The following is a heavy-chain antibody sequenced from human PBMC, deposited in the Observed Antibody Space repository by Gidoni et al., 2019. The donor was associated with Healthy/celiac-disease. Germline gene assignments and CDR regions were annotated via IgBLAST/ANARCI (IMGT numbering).Heavy chain of an antibody. CDR2: SRSKANSYAT. CDR1: GFTFSGSA. CDR3: TRHVGGAYVYYMDV. Sequence: EVQLVESGGGLVQPGGSLKLSCAASGFTFSGSAMHWVRQASGKGLEWGGRSRSKANSYATAYAAAVKGRFTISREDSKNTAYLQMNSLKTEDTAVYYCTRHVGGAYVYYMDVWGKGTTVTVSS. V-gene: IGHV3-73*02. D-gene: IGHD2-21*01. J-gene: IGHJ6*03.